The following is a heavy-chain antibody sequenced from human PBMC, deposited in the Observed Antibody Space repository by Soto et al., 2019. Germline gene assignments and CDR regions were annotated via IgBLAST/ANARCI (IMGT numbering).Heavy chain of an antibody. Sequence: SVKVSCKASGGTFSSYAISWVRQAPGQGLEWMGGIIPIFGTANYAQKFQGRVTITADKSTSTAYMELSSLRSEDTAVYYCARHNLYGGYYGMDVWGQGTTVTVYS. CDR3: ARHNLYGGYYGMDV. J-gene: IGHJ6*02. CDR2: IIPIFGTA. D-gene: IGHD4-17*01. CDR1: GGTFSSYA. V-gene: IGHV1-69*06.